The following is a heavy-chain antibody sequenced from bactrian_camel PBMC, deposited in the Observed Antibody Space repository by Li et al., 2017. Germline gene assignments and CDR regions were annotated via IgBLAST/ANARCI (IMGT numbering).Heavy chain of an antibody. CDR3: AADFATQCVVNGIWIHYDYNY. CDR1: GKFAGVYC. CDR2: IDSSENAGST. V-gene: IGHV3S42*01. Sequence: DVQLVESGGGSVQAGGSLRLSCAASGKFAGVYCMGWFRQAPGQERVGVAAIDSSENAGSTSYVDSVEGRVTISKDNAKNTLYLEMNSLEPDDTAVYYCAADFATQCVVNGIWIHYDYNYWGQGTQVTVS. J-gene: IGHJ4*01. D-gene: IGHD2*01.